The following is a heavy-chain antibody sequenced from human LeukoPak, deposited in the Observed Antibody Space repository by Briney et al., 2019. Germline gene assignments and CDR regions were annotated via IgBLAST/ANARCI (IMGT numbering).Heavy chain of an antibody. CDR1: GYTFTSYG. D-gene: IGHD6-19*01. J-gene: IGHJ4*02. CDR2: ISTYNGNT. V-gene: IGHV1-18*01. Sequence: GASVKVSCKTSGYTFTSYGISWVRQAPGHGLEWMGWISTYNGNTNYAQNLQGRVIMTTDTSTSTAYMELRSLRSDDTAVYYCARDTYNSGWCSDYCGQGTLVTVSS. CDR3: ARDTYNSGWCSDY.